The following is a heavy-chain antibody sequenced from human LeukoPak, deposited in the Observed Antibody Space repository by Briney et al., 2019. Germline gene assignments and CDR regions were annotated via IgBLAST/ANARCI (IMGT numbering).Heavy chain of an antibody. J-gene: IGHJ5*02. CDR1: GFTFSSYG. V-gene: IGHV3-30*18. D-gene: IGHD6-13*01. Sequence: PGRSLRLSCAASGFTFSSYGMHWVRQAPGKGLEWVAVISYDGGNKYYADSVKGRFTISRDNSKNTLYLQMNSLRAEDTAVYYCAKDRGSSWLNWFDPWGQGTLVTVSS. CDR2: ISYDGGNK. CDR3: AKDRGSSWLNWFDP.